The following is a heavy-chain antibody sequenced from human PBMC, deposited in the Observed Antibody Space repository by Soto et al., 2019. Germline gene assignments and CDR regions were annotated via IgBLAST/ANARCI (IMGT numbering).Heavy chain of an antibody. CDR3: ASRAGSYYYYGMDV. Sequence: HPGGSLRLSCAASGFTFSSYEMNWVRQAPGKGLEWVSYISSSGSTIYYADSVKGRFTISRDNAKNSLYLQMNSLRAEDTAVYYCASRAGSYYYYGMDVWGQGTTVTVS. CDR1: GFTFSSYE. J-gene: IGHJ6*02. V-gene: IGHV3-48*03. CDR2: ISSSGSTI. D-gene: IGHD3-10*01.